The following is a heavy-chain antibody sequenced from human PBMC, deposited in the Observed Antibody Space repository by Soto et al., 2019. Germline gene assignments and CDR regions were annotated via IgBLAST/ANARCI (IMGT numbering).Heavy chain of an antibody. CDR2: ISAYNGNT. J-gene: IGHJ6*03. CDR1: GYTFTSYG. V-gene: IGHV1-18*01. CDR3: ARVVAATIGYYYYYMDV. D-gene: IGHD2-15*01. Sequence: ASVKVSCKASGYTFTSYGISWVRQAPGQGLEWMGWISAYNGNTNYAQKLQGRVTMTTDTSTSTAYMELRSLRSDDTAVYYCARVVAATIGYYYYYMDVWGKGTTVTVSS.